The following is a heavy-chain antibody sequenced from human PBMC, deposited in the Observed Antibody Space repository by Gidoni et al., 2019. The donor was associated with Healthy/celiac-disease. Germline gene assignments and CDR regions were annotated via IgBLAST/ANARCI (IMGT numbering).Heavy chain of an antibody. CDR2: IYYSGST. D-gene: IGHD3-22*01. J-gene: IGHJ6*02. CDR1: GGSISSGGYY. Sequence: QVQLQESGPGLVKPSQNLSLTCTVSGGSISSGGYYWSWIRQHPGKGLEWIGYIYYSGSTYYNPSLKSRVTISVDTSKNQFSLKLSSVTAADTAVYYCARDRDSSGYFPYYYYYGMDVWGQGTTVTVS. V-gene: IGHV4-31*03. CDR3: ARDRDSSGYFPYYYYYGMDV.